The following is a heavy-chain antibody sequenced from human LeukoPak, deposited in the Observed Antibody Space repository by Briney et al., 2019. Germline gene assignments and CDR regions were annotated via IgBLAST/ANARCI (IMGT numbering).Heavy chain of an antibody. CDR1: GSSISSGYY. Sequence: SETLSLTCTVSGSSISSGYYWGWIRQSPGKGLEWIGSIYYSGNTYYNPSLKSRVTISVDTSKNQFSLRLSSVTAADTAVYFCARHGPLSGPTSQREFDYWGQGTLVTVSS. D-gene: IGHD3-9*01. V-gene: IGHV4-38-2*02. J-gene: IGHJ4*02. CDR2: IYYSGNT. CDR3: ARHGPLSGPTSQREFDY.